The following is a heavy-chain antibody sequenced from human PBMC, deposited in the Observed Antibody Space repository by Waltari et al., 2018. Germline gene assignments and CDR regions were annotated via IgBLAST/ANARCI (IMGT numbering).Heavy chain of an antibody. D-gene: IGHD3-22*01. J-gene: IGHJ4*02. Sequence: EVQLVQSRAEVKKPGESLKISCKGYGYTYPTYWTGWVRTMPGKGLEWMGIIYPADSDTRYSPSFQVQVTISVDKSISTAYLQWSSLKASDTAMYYCARTYFYDSSAFRIDFWGQGTLVTVSS. CDR3: ARTYFYDSSAFRIDF. CDR2: IYPADSDT. CDR1: GYTYPTYW. V-gene: IGHV5-51*03.